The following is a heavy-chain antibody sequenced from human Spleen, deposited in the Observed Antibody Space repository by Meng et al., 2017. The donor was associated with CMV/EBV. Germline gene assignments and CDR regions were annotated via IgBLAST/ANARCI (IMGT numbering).Heavy chain of an antibody. D-gene: IGHD3-3*01. Sequence: GSLRLSCTVSGGSTNGYLWSWIRQSPGEGLEWIAYISYSGTSGSTNYNPSLKGRVAISADTSKNQFSLRLSSVTAADTAVYYCARGRSYYDFWSGYHPVSYWGQGTLVTVSS. J-gene: IGHJ4*02. CDR3: ARGRSYYDFWSGYHPVSY. CDR2: ISYSGTSGST. CDR1: GGSTNGYL. V-gene: IGHV4-59*12.